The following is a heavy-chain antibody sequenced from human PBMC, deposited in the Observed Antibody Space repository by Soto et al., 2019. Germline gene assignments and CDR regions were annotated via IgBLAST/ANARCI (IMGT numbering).Heavy chain of an antibody. CDR1: GDSVSSNSAA. CDR2: TYYRSKWYN. Sequence: SQTLSLTCAISGDSVSSNSAAWNWIRQSPSRGLEWLGRTYYRSKWYNDYAVSVKSRITINPDTSKNQFSLQLNSVTPEDTAVYYCARDLHSGYDFRYAFDIWGQGTMVTVSS. J-gene: IGHJ3*02. CDR3: ARDLHSGYDFRYAFDI. D-gene: IGHD5-12*01. V-gene: IGHV6-1*01.